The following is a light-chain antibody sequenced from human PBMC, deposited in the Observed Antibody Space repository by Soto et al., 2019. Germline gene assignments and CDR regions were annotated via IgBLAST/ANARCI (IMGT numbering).Light chain of an antibody. Sequence: EIVLTQSPGTLSLSPGESATLSCRASRSLDSGQLAWYQQKVGRAPRLLIHDAFIRATGIPDRFSGSGSGTDFTLTIARLEPEDFAVYYCQQYDKWPRTFGQGTKVEIK. CDR1: RSLDSGQ. CDR3: QQYDKWPRT. V-gene: IGKV3-20*01. J-gene: IGKJ1*01. CDR2: DAF.